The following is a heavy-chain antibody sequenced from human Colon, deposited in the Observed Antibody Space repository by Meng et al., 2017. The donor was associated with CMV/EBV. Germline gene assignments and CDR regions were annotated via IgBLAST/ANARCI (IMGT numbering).Heavy chain of an antibody. D-gene: IGHD3-22*01. V-gene: IGHV3-21*01. CDR2: ISSSSSYI. J-gene: IGHJ4*02. CDR1: GLTFSSYS. Sequence: GGSLRLSCAASGLTFSSYSMNWVRQAPGKGLEWVSSISSSSSYIYYADSVKGRFTISRDNAKNSLYLQMNSLRAEDTAVYYCARGAEYYYDSSGPLYWGQGTLVTVSS. CDR3: ARGAEYYYDSSGPLY.